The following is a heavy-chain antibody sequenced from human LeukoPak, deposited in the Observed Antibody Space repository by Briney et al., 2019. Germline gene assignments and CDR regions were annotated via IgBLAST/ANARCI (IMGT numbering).Heavy chain of an antibody. D-gene: IGHD2-21*01. J-gene: IGHJ6*02. CDR1: GFTFSSYG. V-gene: IGHV3-30*03. CDR2: ISYDGSNK. Sequence: GGSLRLSCAASGFTFSSYGMHWVRQAPGKGLEWVAVISYDGSNKYYADSVKGRFTISRDNSKNTLYLQMNSLRAEDTAVYYCAREDLLTYYGMDVWGQGTTVTVSS. CDR3: AREDLLTYYGMDV.